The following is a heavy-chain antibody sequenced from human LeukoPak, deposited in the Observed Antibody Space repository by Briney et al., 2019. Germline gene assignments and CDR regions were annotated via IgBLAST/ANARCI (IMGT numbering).Heavy chain of an antibody. J-gene: IGHJ4*02. CDR3: ARGGGTYAYFNF. CDR1: GFTFSSYS. CDR2: ISGSSTTI. V-gene: IGHV3-48*04. Sequence: GGSLRLSCAASGFTFSSYSMNWVRQAPGKGLEWVSYISGSSTTIYYVDSVKGRFTISRDNAKNSLYLQMNSLRAEDTAVYYCARGGGTYAYFNFWGQGTLVTVSS. D-gene: IGHD2-15*01.